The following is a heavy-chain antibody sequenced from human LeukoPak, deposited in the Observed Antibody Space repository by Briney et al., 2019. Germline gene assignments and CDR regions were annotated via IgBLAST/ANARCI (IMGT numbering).Heavy chain of an antibody. CDR1: GGSFSGYY. D-gene: IGHD6-13*01. CDR3: ARGRYSSSLTGWFDP. J-gene: IGHJ5*02. Sequence: KSSETLSLTCAVYGGSFSGYYWSWIRQPPGKGLEWIGEINHSGSTNYNPSLKSRVTISVDTSKNQFSLKLSSVTAADTAVYYCARGRYSSSLTGWFDPWGQGTLVTVSS. CDR2: INHSGST. V-gene: IGHV4-34*01.